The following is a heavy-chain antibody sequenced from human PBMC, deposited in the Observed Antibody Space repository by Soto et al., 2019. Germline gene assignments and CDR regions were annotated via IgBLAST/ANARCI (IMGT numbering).Heavy chain of an antibody. Sequence: QITLKESGPALAKPTQTLTLTCTFSGFSLDTSGVGVGWIRQPPGKALEWLAHIYWDDNTRYSPSLKSRLTITTDSSINRVVLTMTNMNPADTAKYYGAHDSLNYYGMDVSGRGTTRTVTS. CDR3: AHDSLNYYGMDV. D-gene: IGHD2-8*01. J-gene: IGHJ6*02. CDR2: IYWDDNT. CDR1: GFSLDTSGVG. V-gene: IGHV2-5*02.